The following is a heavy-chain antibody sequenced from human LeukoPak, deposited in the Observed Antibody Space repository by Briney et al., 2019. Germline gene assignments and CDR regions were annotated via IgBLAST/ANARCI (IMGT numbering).Heavy chain of an antibody. V-gene: IGHV3-23*01. J-gene: IGHJ5*02. D-gene: IGHD3-10*01. Sequence: GGSRRPSCAASGLIFTNYAMGWVRQAPGKGLEWFSLIGGSGINTFYADSGKGRFTISRDNAKNSLYPQMNSLRAEDTAVYYCAKDLLFPRFGSESWGQGTLVTVSS. CDR1: GLIFTNYA. CDR3: AKDLLFPRFGSES. CDR2: IGGSGINT.